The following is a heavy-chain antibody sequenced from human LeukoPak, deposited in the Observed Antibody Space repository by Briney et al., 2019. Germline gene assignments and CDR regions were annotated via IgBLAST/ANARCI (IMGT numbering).Heavy chain of an antibody. Sequence: PSETLSLTCTVSGGSISSSSYYWGWIRQPPGKGLGWIGSIYYSGSTYYNPSLKSRVTISVDTSKNQFSLKLSSVTAADTAVYYCAREGGGYDFWSGYYTGRGYMDVWGKGTTVTVSS. J-gene: IGHJ6*03. CDR3: AREGGGYDFWSGYYTGRGYMDV. V-gene: IGHV4-39*07. CDR2: IYYSGST. CDR1: GGSISSSSYY. D-gene: IGHD3-3*01.